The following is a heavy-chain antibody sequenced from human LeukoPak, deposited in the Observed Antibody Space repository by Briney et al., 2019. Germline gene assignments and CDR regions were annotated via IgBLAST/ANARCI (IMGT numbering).Heavy chain of an antibody. CDR3: LYFWSGSSLVDY. J-gene: IGHJ4*02. CDR1: GFTFSNAW. V-gene: IGHV3-15*01. D-gene: IGHD3-3*01. CDR2: IKSKTDGGTT. Sequence: PGGSLRLSRAASGFTFSNAWMSWVRQAPGKGLEWVGRIKSKTDGGTTDYAAPVKGGFSISRDDSKNTLYLEMYSLKTEDTAMYYCLYFWSGSSLVDYWGQGTLVTVSS.